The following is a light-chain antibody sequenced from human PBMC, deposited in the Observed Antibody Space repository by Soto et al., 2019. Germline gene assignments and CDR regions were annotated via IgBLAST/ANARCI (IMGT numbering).Light chain of an antibody. Sequence: DIQMTQSPSSLSASVGDRVTITCRASQHIGIDLGWYRQKPGKAPQRLIYHTSNLRREVPSRFRASGSGTDFTLTISSLQPEDFASYYCQQSYNVLSWTFGQGTKVDIK. V-gene: IGKV1-39*01. CDR2: HTS. CDR1: QHIGID. J-gene: IGKJ1*01. CDR3: QQSYNVLSWT.